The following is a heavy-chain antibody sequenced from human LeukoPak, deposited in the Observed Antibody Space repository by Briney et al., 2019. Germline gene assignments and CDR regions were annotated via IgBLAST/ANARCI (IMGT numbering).Heavy chain of an antibody. CDR2: ISHSGST. J-gene: IGHJ4*02. Sequence: SETLSLTCGVSGVSFSGYYWSWIRQPPGKGPEWVGEISHSGSTSYNPSLQSRVTISLDTSRNQFSLSLAFVTAADTAIYYCTKTSPGVPLDFWGQGALVTVSS. V-gene: IGHV4-34*01. D-gene: IGHD7-27*01. CDR3: TKTSPGVPLDF. CDR1: GVSFSGYY.